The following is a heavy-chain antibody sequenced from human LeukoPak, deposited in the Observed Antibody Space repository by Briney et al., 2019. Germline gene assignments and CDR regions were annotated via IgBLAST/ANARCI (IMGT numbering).Heavy chain of an antibody. Sequence: GGSLRLSCATSGFTFRHYAMNWVRQAPGKGLEWVSYISSSSSTIYYADSVKGRFTISRDNAKNSLYLQMNSLRDEDTAVYYCARDLAGYYYDSSGYCNWGQGTLVTVSS. J-gene: IGHJ4*02. D-gene: IGHD3-22*01. CDR3: ARDLAGYYYDSSGYCN. CDR1: GFTFRHYA. V-gene: IGHV3-48*02. CDR2: ISSSSSTI.